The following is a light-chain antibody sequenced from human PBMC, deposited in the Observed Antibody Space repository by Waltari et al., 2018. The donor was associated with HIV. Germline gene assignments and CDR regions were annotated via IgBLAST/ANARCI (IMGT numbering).Light chain of an antibody. J-gene: IGLJ3*02. V-gene: IGLV1-51*01. CDR2: DNN. Sequence: QSVLTQPPSVSAAPGQKVTISCSGSSSNIGNNYVSWYQQLPGTAPKLLIYDNNKRPSGIPDRFSGSKSDTSATLGITGLQTGDEADYYCGTWDSSLSAHWVFGGGTKLTVL. CDR1: SSNIGNNY. CDR3: GTWDSSLSAHWV.